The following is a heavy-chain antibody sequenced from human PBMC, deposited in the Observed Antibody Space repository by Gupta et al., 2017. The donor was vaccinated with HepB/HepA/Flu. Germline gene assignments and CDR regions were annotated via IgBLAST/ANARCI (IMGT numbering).Heavy chain of an antibody. D-gene: IGHD2-15*01. CDR2: ITGSGDTT. CDR1: GFTFSSNA. J-gene: IGHJ4*02. V-gene: IGHV3-23*01. Sequence: EVQLLESGGGLVQPGGSLRLSCEDSGFTFSSNAMSWVRQAPGKGLEWVSAITGSGDTTYYTDSVKGRFTISRDNSKNTVYLQMNSLRAEDTALYYCAQAHCNTGSCSRIDYWGQGTLVTVSS. CDR3: AQAHCNTGSCSRIDY.